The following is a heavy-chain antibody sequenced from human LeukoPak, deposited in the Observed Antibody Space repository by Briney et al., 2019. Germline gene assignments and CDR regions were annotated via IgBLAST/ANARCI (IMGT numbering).Heavy chain of an antibody. D-gene: IGHD3-22*01. CDR3: ARGLTYYYDSSGYYDAFDI. CDR1: GYTFTSYD. Sequence: ASVKVFCKASGYTFTSYDVNWVRQATGQGLEWMGWMNPNSGNTGYAQKFQGRVTMTRNTSISTAYMELSSLRSVDTAVYYCARGLTYYYDSSGYYDAFDIWGQGTMVTVSS. J-gene: IGHJ3*02. CDR2: MNPNSGNT. V-gene: IGHV1-8*01.